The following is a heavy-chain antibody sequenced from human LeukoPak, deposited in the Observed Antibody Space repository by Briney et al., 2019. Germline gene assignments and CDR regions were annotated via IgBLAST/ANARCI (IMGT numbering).Heavy chain of an antibody. V-gene: IGHV3-9*01. Sequence: GGFLRLSCAASGFTFDDYAMHWVRQAPGKGLEWVSGISWNSGSIGYADSVKGRFTISRDNAKNSLYLQTNSLRAEDTALYYCAKGEGCSSTSCYSGYYYGMDVWGQGTTVTVSS. CDR1: GFTFDDYA. D-gene: IGHD2-2*02. CDR2: ISWNSGSI. J-gene: IGHJ6*02. CDR3: AKGEGCSSTSCYSGYYYGMDV.